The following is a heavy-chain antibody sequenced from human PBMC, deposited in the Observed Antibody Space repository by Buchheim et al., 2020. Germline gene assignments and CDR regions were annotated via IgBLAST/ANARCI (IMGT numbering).Heavy chain of an antibody. CDR3: AKSPVGGWHVDH. J-gene: IGHJ4*02. CDR2: ISASGDVT. Sequence: VQLLESGGGLVQPEGSLRLSCAASGFSFNDYGMHWVRQAPGKGLEWVSAISASGDVTFDADSVMGRFTVSRDNSRSVLYLQMNRLQAEDTAVYYCAKSPVGGWHVDHWGQGT. D-gene: IGHD6-19*01. CDR1: GFSFNDYG. V-gene: IGHV3-23*01.